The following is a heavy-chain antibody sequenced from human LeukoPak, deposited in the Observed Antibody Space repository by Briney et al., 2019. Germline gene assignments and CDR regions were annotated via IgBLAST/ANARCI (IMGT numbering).Heavy chain of an antibody. Sequence: SETPSLTCTVSGGSISSSTYYWGWIRQPPGKGLEWIGSIYNSGRTYYNPSLESRVTMSVDTSKNQFSLKLSYVTAPDTAVYYCARHGLYVGATPHDYWGQGTLVTVSS. CDR3: ARHGLYVGATPHDY. CDR2: IYNSGRT. V-gene: IGHV4-39*01. J-gene: IGHJ4*02. D-gene: IGHD1-26*01. CDR1: GGSISSSTYY.